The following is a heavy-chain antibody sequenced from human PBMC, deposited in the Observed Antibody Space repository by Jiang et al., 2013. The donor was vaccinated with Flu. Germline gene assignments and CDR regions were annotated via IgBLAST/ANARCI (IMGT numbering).Heavy chain of an antibody. CDR3: ARGGTGGWYSDYYYYYGMDV. CDR1: GGSISSYY. V-gene: IGHV4-59*01. Sequence: TLSLTCTVSGGSISSYYWSWIRQPPGKGLEWIGYIYYSGSTNYNPSLKSRVTISVDTSKNQFSLKLSPVTAADTAVYYCARGGTGGWYSDYYYYYGMDVWGKGTTVTVSS. D-gene: IGHD6-19*01. J-gene: IGHJ6*04. CDR2: IYYSGST.